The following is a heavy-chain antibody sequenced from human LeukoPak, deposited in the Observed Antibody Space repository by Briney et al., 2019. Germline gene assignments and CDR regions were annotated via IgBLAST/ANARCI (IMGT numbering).Heavy chain of an antibody. CDR2: INPAGSIR. D-gene: IGHD2-15*01. J-gene: IGHJ1*01. CDR3: ASTFPYCGDGTCAL. CDR1: GLAFKNYW. Sequence: GGSLRLSCLGTGLAFKNYWMTWVRQAPGKGLEWVANINPAGSIRNYVESVRGRFTISRDNAKNSLYLQLDNLRGDDTAVYYCASTFPYCGDGTCALGGQGTLVTVSS. V-gene: IGHV3-7*01.